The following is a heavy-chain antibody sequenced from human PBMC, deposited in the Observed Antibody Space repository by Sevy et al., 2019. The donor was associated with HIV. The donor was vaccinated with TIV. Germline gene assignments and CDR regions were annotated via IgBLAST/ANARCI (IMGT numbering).Heavy chain of an antibody. Sequence: GGSLRLSCAASGFTFSSYAMSWVRQAPGKGLEWVSAISGSGGSTYYADSVKGRLTICRDNSKNTLYLQMNSLRAGDTAVYYCAKVGSGKIVVVPAAGFDIWGQGTMVTVSS. CDR1: GFTFSSYA. CDR3: AKVGSGKIVVVPAAGFDI. V-gene: IGHV3-23*01. D-gene: IGHD2-2*01. J-gene: IGHJ3*02. CDR2: ISGSGGST.